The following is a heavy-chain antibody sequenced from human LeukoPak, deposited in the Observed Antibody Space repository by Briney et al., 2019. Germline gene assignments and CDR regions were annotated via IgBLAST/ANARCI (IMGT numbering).Heavy chain of an antibody. D-gene: IGHD2/OR15-2a*01. CDR1: GFTFSSYS. Sequence: GGSLRLSCAASGFTFSSYSMNWVRQAPGKGLEWVSSISSSSSYIYYADSVKGRFTISRDNAKNPLYLQMNSLRAEDTAVYYCARGRGNYFDYWGQGTLVTVSS. CDR3: ARGRGNYFDY. J-gene: IGHJ4*02. CDR2: ISSSSSYI. V-gene: IGHV3-21*01.